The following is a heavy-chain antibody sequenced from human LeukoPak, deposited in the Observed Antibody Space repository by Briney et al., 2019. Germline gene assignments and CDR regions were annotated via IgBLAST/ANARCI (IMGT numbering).Heavy chain of an antibody. D-gene: IGHD4-11*01. CDR3: ATDYSNYAYYYYYYGMDV. J-gene: IGHJ6*02. CDR2: IIPIFGTA. V-gene: IGHV1-69*13. Sequence: VASVKVSCKASGGTFSSYAISWVRQAPGQGLEWMGGIIPIFGTANYAQKFQGRVTITADESTSTAYMELSSLRSEDTAVYYCATDYSNYAYYYYYYGMDVWGQGTTVTVSS. CDR1: GGTFSSYA.